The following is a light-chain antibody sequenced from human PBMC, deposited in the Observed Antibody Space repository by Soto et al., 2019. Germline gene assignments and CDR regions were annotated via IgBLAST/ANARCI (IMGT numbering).Light chain of an antibody. CDR1: SGHSSYI. J-gene: IGLJ2*01. CDR3: ETWDSNTRV. Sequence: QAVVTQSSSASASLGSSVKLTCTLSSGHSSYIIAWHHQQPGKAPRYLMKLEGSGGYNKGSGVPDRFSGSSSGADRYLTISNLQFEDEANYYCETWDSNTRVFGGGTKLTVL. CDR2: LEGSGGY. V-gene: IGLV4-60*02.